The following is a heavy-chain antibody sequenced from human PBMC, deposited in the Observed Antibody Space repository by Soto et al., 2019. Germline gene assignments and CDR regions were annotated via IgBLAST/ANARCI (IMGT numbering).Heavy chain of an antibody. Sequence: EVQLVESGGGLVKPGGSLRLSCAASGFTFSNAWMSWVRQAPGKGLEWVGRIKSKTDGGTTDYAAPVKGRFTISRDDSKNTLYLQMNSLRAEDTAVYYCARGILTGYYTSIDYWGQGTLVTVSS. D-gene: IGHD3-9*01. J-gene: IGHJ4*02. CDR2: IKSKTDGGTT. CDR1: GFTFSNAW. CDR3: ARGILTGYYTSIDY. V-gene: IGHV3-15*01.